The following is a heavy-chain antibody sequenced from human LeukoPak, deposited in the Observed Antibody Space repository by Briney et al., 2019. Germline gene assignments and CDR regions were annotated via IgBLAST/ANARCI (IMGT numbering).Heavy chain of an antibody. CDR2: ISISGTNM. CDR3: ARGGGSAYHYNAFDI. D-gene: IGHD3-22*01. Sequence: QTGGSLRLSCAASGFTFSGYEMNWVRQAPGKGLEWVPYISISGTNMLYADSVKGRFTISRDNSRTSLYLQMSSLRAEDTAVYYCARGGGSAYHYNAFDIWGLGTMVTVSS. J-gene: IGHJ3*02. CDR1: GFTFSGYE. V-gene: IGHV3-48*03.